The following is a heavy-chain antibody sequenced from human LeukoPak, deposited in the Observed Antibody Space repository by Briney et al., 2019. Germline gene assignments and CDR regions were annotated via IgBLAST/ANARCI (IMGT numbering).Heavy chain of an antibody. Sequence: GGPLRLSCAASGFTFSSYAMHWVRQAPGKGLEWVAVISYDGSNKYYADSVKGRFTISRDNSKNTLYLQMNSLRAEDTAVYYCARSYQLLGHYYYGMDVWGQGTTVTVSS. CDR3: ARSYQLLGHYYYGMDV. J-gene: IGHJ6*02. CDR1: GFTFSSYA. D-gene: IGHD2-2*01. CDR2: ISYDGSNK. V-gene: IGHV3-30-3*01.